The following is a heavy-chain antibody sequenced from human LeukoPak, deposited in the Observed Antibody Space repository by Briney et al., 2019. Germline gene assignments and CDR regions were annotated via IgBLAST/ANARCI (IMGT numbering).Heavy chain of an antibody. D-gene: IGHD2-2*01. Sequence: PGGSLRLSCAASGFTFSSYAMHWVRQAPGEGLEWVAVISYDGSNKYYADSVKGRFTISRDNSKNTLYLQTNSLRAEDTAVYYCARGAYRLVVRVYFDYWGQGTLVTVSS. CDR3: ARGAYRLVVRVYFDY. J-gene: IGHJ4*02. V-gene: IGHV3-30*04. CDR1: GFTFSSYA. CDR2: ISYDGSNK.